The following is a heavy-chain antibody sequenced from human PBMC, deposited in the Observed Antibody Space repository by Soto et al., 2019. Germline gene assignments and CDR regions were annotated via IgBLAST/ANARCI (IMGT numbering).Heavy chain of an antibody. CDR1: AFTFRSYA. D-gene: IGHD2-2*01. J-gene: IGHJ3*02. CDR2: ITASADTT. CDR3: AKVRPLRDCTSTSCRGAFDI. Sequence: EEQLLESGGGLVRPGGSLRLSCAASAFTFRSYAMSWVRQATGQGLEWVSAITASADTTYYADSVKGRFTISRDNSKNTLYLRMNRLRAEDTAVYYCAKVRPLRDCTSTSCRGAFDIWCQGTMVTVS. V-gene: IGHV3-23*01.